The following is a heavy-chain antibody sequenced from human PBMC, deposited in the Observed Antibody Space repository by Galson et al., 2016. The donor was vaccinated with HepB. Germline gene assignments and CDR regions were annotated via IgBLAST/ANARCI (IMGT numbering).Heavy chain of an antibody. V-gene: IGHV4-39*01. D-gene: IGHD3-22*01. J-gene: IGHJ4*02. CDR2: IYYSGTT. CDR1: AGSITSSSYY. CDR3: ARGVGAHSGYHSYFDI. Sequence: SETLSLTCIVSAGSITSSSYYWDWIRQPPGKGLEWIGSIYYSGTTYYNPSLKSRATISGDTSKNQFSLRLSSVTASDTAVYYCARGVGAHSGYHSYFDIWGQGALVTVSS.